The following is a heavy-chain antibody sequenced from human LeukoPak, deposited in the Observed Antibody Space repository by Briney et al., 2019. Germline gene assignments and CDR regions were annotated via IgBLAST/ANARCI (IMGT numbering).Heavy chain of an antibody. CDR1: GYTFTGYY. D-gene: IGHD2-15*01. CDR2: INPNSGGT. V-gene: IGHV1-2*02. Sequence: ASVKVSCKASGYTFTGYYMHWVRQAPGQGLEWMGWINPNSGGTNYAQKFRGRVTMTRDTSISTAYMELSRLRSDDTAVYYCARSWRFCSGDSCYPIDYWGQGTLVTVSS. J-gene: IGHJ4*02. CDR3: ARSWRFCSGDSCYPIDY.